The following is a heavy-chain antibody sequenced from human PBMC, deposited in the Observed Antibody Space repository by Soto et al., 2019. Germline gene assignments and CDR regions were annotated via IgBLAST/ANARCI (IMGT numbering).Heavy chain of an antibody. V-gene: IGHV2-5*02. CDR2: IYWDDDK. CDR1: GFSLTTVGVG. D-gene: IGHD6-25*01. J-gene: IGHJ4*01. Sequence: QITLRESGPALVKPNQTLTLTCTFSGFSLTTVGVGVAWIRQPPGKALEWLALIYWDDDKIYSPSHKSRLTVTKATSKNHVVFTMSNRDPTDTATYDGAHRHVSAAYFDFWGHGTLVTVSS. CDR3: AHRHVSAAYFDF.